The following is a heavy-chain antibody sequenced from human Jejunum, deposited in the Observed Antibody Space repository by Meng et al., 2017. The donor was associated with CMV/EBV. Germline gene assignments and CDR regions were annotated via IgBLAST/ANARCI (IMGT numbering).Heavy chain of an antibody. CDR3: ARDIDH. CDR1: GFTFSSYN. Sequence: QLVDSGGGLVKACGSLRLSCIGSGFTFSSYNLNWVRQAPGKGLGWVSSISSSRRYINYADSVKGRFTISRDNAKNSLYLQMNSLRVEDTAIYYCARDIDHWGQGTLVTVSS. V-gene: IGHV3-21*01. J-gene: IGHJ5*02. CDR2: ISSSRRYI.